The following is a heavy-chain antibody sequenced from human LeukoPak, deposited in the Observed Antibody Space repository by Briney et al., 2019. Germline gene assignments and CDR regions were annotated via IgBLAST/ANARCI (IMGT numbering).Heavy chain of an antibody. CDR3: ARGGTMIEGYFYMDV. Sequence: SETLSLTCAVYGGPFRGYYWSWIRQPPGKGLEWIGEIYHSGSTKYNPSLKSRVTISVDTSKNQFSLKLSSVTAADTAVYYCARGGTMIEGYFYMDVWGKGFPVTVSS. D-gene: IGHD3-22*01. CDR1: GGPFRGYY. V-gene: IGHV4-34*01. J-gene: IGHJ6*03. CDR2: IYHSGST.